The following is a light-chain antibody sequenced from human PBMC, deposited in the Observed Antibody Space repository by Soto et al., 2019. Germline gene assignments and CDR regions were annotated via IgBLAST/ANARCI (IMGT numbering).Light chain of an antibody. CDR3: SSYADNNNPYV. V-gene: IGLV2-8*01. J-gene: IGLJ1*01. CDR2: EVT. Sequence: QSALTQPPSASASPGQSVTISCTGTSSDVGGYDYVSRYQQHPGKAPKLMIYEVTKRPSGVPDRFSGSKSGNTASLTVSGLQADDEADYYCSSYADNNNPYVFGTGTKVTVL. CDR1: SSDVGGYDY.